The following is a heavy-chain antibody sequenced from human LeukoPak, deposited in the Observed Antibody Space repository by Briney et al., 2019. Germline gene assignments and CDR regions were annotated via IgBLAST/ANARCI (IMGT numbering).Heavy chain of an antibody. V-gene: IGHV4-34*01. CDR1: GGSFSGYY. CDR3: ARVGQGCFDL. Sequence: SETLSLTCAVYGGSFSGYYWSWIRQPPGKGLEWIGEINDSESTSYAPSLKSRVTISVDTSKNQFSLRLSSVTAADTATYYCARVGQGCFDLWGRGTLVTVSS. J-gene: IGHJ2*01. CDR2: INDSEST.